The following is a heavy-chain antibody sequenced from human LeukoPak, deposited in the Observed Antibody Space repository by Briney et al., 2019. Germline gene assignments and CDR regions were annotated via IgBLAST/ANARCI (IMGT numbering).Heavy chain of an antibody. D-gene: IGHD3-9*01. Sequence: SETLSLTCAVYGGSFSGYYWSWIRQPPGKGLEWMGEINHSGSTNYNTFLKSRVTISVDTSKNQFSLKLSSVTAAETAVYYCARGLGRESSDYDILTGSGNNWFDPWGQGTLVTVSS. V-gene: IGHV4-34*01. J-gene: IGHJ5*02. CDR3: ARGLGRESSDYDILTGSGNNWFDP. CDR2: INHSGST. CDR1: GGSFSGYY.